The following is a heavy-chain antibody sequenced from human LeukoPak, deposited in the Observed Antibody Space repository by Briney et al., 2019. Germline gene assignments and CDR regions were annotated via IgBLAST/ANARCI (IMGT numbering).Heavy chain of an antibody. CDR3: ATDAVGARPSY. J-gene: IGHJ4*02. CDR2: ITSVGSRT. Sequence: GGSLRLSCAASGFTLSTYWMHWVRQAPGKGLVWVSHITSVGSRTNYADSVKGRFTISRDNAKNTLYLQMNSLRVEDTAVYYCATDAVGARPSYWGQGTLVTVSS. V-gene: IGHV3-74*01. CDR1: GFTLSTYW. D-gene: IGHD1-26*01.